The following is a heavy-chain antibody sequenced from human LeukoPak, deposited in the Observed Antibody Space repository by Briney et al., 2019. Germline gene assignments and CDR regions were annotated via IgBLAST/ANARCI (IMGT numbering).Heavy chain of an antibody. CDR1: GYTFTSYY. CDR2: INPNSGGA. V-gene: IGHV1-2*02. J-gene: IGHJ5*02. Sequence: ASVKVSCKASGYTFTSYYMHWVRQAPGQGLEWMGWINPNSGGANYAQKFQGRVTMTRDTSISTAYMELSRLRSDDTAVYYCARPYYYDSSGYYNWFDPWGQGTLVTVSS. D-gene: IGHD3-22*01. CDR3: ARPYYYDSSGYYNWFDP.